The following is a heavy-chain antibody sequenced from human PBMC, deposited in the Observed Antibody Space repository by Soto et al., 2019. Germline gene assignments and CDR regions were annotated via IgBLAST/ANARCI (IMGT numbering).Heavy chain of an antibody. V-gene: IGHV3-23*01. CDR3: AKYSISASRTRHFDY. CDR2: ISGSVGST. J-gene: IGHJ4*02. CDR1: GFTFSSYA. D-gene: IGHD6-13*01. Sequence: GGSLRLSGAASGFTFSSYAMSWVRQAPGKGLEWVSAISGSVGSTFYADSVKGRFTISRDNSKNTLYLQMNSLRAEDTAVYYCAKYSISASRTRHFDYPSQGSLVTVSA.